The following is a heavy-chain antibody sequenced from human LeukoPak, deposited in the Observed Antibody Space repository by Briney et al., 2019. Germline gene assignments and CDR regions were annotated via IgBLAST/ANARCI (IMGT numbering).Heavy chain of an antibody. J-gene: IGHJ4*02. Sequence: GESLQISCKGSGYSFTSYWIGWVRQMPGKGLEWMGIIYPGDSDTRYSPSFQGQVTISADKSISTAHLQWSSLKASDTAMYYCARLGGVAARSGLWRFDYWGQGTLVTVSS. CDR3: ARLGGVAARSGLWRFDY. CDR1: GYSFTSYW. CDR2: IYPGDSDT. D-gene: IGHD6-6*01. V-gene: IGHV5-51*01.